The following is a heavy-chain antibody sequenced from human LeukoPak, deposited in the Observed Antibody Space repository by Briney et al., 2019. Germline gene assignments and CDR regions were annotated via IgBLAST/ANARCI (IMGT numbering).Heavy chain of an antibody. D-gene: IGHD3-9*01. CDR3: AGPGGYFDWLPYGY. CDR1: SGSISSGTYY. CDR2: IYTSGST. V-gene: IGHV4-61*02. J-gene: IGHJ4*02. Sequence: SETLSLTCTVSSGSISSGTYYWSRIRQPAGKGLEWIGRIYTSGSTNYNPSLKSRVTISVDTSKNQFSLKLSSVTAADTAVYYCAGPGGYFDWLPYGYWGQGTLVTVSS.